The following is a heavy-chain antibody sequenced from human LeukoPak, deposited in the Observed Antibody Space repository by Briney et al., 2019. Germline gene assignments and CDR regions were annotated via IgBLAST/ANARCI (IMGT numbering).Heavy chain of an antibody. Sequence: ASVKASCKASGYTFTSYGISWVRQAPGQGLEWMGWISAYNGNTNYAQKLQGRVTMTTDTSTSTAYMELRSLRSDDTAVYYCAREVEYYDSSGYHYYFDYWGQGTLVTVSS. CDR1: GYTFTSYG. D-gene: IGHD3-22*01. V-gene: IGHV1-18*01. J-gene: IGHJ4*02. CDR3: AREVEYYDSSGYHYYFDY. CDR2: ISAYNGNT.